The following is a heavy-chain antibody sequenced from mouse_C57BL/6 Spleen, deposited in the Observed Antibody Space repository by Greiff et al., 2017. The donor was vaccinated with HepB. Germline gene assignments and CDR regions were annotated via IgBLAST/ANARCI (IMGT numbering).Heavy chain of an antibody. V-gene: IGHV14-1*01. Sequence: EVQLQQSGAELVRPGASVKLSCTASGFNFKDYYMHWVKQRPEQGLEWIGRIDPEDGDTEYAPKFQGKATMTADTSSNTAYLRLRSLTSEATAVYCCTTPLRSFDYWGQGTTLTVSS. CDR3: TTPLRSFDY. D-gene: IGHD1-1*01. CDR1: GFNFKDYY. J-gene: IGHJ2*01. CDR2: IDPEDGDT.